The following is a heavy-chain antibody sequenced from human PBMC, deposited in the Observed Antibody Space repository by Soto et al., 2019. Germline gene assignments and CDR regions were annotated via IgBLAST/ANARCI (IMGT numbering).Heavy chain of an antibody. CDR1: GYTFTSYA. V-gene: IGHV1-3*01. CDR3: ARDRKVSSSWLDAFDI. D-gene: IGHD6-13*01. J-gene: IGHJ3*02. CDR2: INAGNGNT. Sequence: ASVKVSCKASGYTFTSYAMHWVRQAPGQRLEWMGWINAGNGNTKYSQKFQGRVTITRDTSASTAYMELSSLRSEDTAVYYCARDRKVSSSWLDAFDIWGQGTMVTVS.